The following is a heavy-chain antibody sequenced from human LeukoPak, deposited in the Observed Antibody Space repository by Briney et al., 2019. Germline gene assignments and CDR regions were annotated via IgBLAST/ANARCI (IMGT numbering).Heavy chain of an antibody. CDR1: GFTFSSFA. V-gene: IGHV3-23*01. CDR3: AKEMVVTAREFDY. J-gene: IGHJ4*02. Sequence: PGGSLRLSCAASGFTFSSFAMSWVRQAPGKGLEWVSSVTGSGSVTSSTYYADSVKGRFTISRDNSKNTLYLQMNSLRGEDTAVYYCAKEMVVTAREFDYWGQGTLVTVSS. D-gene: IGHD2-21*02. CDR2: VTGSGSVTSST.